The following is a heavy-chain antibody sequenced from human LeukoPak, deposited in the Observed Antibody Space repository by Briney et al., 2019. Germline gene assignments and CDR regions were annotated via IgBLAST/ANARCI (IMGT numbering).Heavy chain of an antibody. Sequence: GASVKVSCKXSGYTFTSDGISWVRQAPGQGLEWMGWISAYNGNTNYAQKLQGRVTMTTDTSTSTAYMELRSLRSDDTAVYYCARQTYYYDQFDYWGQGTLVTVSS. CDR1: GYTFTSDG. J-gene: IGHJ4*02. CDR3: ARQTYYYDQFDY. CDR2: ISAYNGNT. D-gene: IGHD3-22*01. V-gene: IGHV1-18*01.